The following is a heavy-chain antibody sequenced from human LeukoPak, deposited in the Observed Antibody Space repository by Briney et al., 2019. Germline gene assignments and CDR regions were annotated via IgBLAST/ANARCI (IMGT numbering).Heavy chain of an antibody. Sequence: GGSLRLSCAASGFTFSSYSMNWVRQAPGKGLEWVSSISGSSSYIYYADSVKGRFTISRDNAKNSLYLQMNSLRAEDTAVYYCAKDGGEYYDILTGYYPRLYYMDVWGKGTTVTISS. J-gene: IGHJ6*03. CDR1: GFTFSSYS. D-gene: IGHD3-9*01. V-gene: IGHV3-21*04. CDR3: AKDGGEYYDILTGYYPRLYYMDV. CDR2: ISGSSSYI.